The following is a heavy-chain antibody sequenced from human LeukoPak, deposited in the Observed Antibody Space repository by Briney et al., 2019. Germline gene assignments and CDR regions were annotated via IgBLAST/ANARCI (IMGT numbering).Heavy chain of an antibody. J-gene: IGHJ4*02. D-gene: IGHD2-2*01. CDR3: GCSSATCYAAGDY. CDR2: ISGSGGST. V-gene: IGHV3-23*01. CDR1: GFTFSSYG. Sequence: GGSLRLSCAASGFTFSSYGMSWVRQAPGKGLEWVSAISGSGGSTYYADSVKGRFTISRDNSKNTLYLQMNSLRAEDTAIYYCGCSSATCYAAGDYWGQGTLVTVSS.